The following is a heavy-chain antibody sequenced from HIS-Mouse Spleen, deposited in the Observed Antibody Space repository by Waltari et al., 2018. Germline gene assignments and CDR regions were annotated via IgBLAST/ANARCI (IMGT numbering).Heavy chain of an antibody. J-gene: IGHJ5*02. CDR3: ARDYGDNWFDP. V-gene: IGHV4-39*07. D-gene: IGHD4-17*01. Sequence: QLQLQESGPGLVKPSETLSLPRTVPGGSNSSSSYYWGWIRQPQGKGLEWIGSIYYSGSTYYNPSLKSRVTISVDTSKNQFSLKLSSVTAADTAVYYCARDYGDNWFDPWGQGTLVTVSS. CDR2: IYYSGST. CDR1: GGSNSSSSYY.